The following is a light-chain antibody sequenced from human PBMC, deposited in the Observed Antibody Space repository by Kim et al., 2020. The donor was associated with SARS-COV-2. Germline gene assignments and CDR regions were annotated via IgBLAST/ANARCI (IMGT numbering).Light chain of an antibody. V-gene: IGLV3-19*01. CDR3: NSRDSSGNQVI. CDR1: SLRSYY. Sequence: SSELTQDPAVSVALGQTVMITCQGDSLRSYYASWYQQKPGQAPVLVIYGKNNRPSGIPDRFSGSSSGNTASLTITGAQAVDEADYYCNSRDSSGNQVIFG. CDR2: GKN. J-gene: IGLJ2*01.